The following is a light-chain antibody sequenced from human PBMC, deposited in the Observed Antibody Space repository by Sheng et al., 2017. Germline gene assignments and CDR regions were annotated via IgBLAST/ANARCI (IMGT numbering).Light chain of an antibody. CDR2: EGS. CDR1: SSDVGTYNL. J-gene: IGLJ1*01. V-gene: IGLV2-23*03. CDR3: CSYAGSSTFVYV. Sequence: QSALTQPASVSGSPGQSITISCAGTSSDVGTYNLVSWYQQHPDKAPKLMIYEGSKRPSGVSNRFSGSKSGNTASLTISGLQAEDEADYYCCSYAGSSTFVYVFGTGTKVTVL.